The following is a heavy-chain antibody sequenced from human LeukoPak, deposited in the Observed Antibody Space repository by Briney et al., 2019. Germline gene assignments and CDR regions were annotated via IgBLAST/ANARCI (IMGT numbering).Heavy chain of an antibody. Sequence: PGGSLRLSCALSGLTLSSYWMHWVRQAPGKGLVWVSRINSDGSSTSYADSVKGRFTISRDNVKNALYLQMNSQSAEDTAVYNCASLEMATSSWGQGTLVTVSS. D-gene: IGHD5-24*01. CDR1: GLTLSSYW. J-gene: IGHJ5*02. CDR2: INSDGSST. V-gene: IGHV3-74*01. CDR3: ASLEMATSS.